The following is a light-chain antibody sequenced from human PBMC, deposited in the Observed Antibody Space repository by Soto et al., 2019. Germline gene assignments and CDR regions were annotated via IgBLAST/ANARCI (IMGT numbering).Light chain of an antibody. CDR2: DAS. CDR1: ESVSGSY. Sequence: EMVLTQSPGTLSLSPGERATLSCRASESVSGSYLAWYQQKPGQAPGLLIYDASNMATGIPFRFRGSGSGTDFTLNISRLEPEDFAVYYCQKRNNWPAISFGQGTRLEI. J-gene: IGKJ5*01. CDR3: QKRNNWPAIS. V-gene: IGKV3-11*01.